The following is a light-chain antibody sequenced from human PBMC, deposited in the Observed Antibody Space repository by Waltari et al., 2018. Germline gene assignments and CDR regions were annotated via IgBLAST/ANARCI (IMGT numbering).Light chain of an antibody. CDR1: QSLLDSEDGNTY. Sequence: DIVMTQTPLSLPVTLGEPASISCRSSQSLLDSEDGNTYMEWYLQKPGQSPQLLIYEVSNQASGVPDRFSGSVSDTYFTLKISRVEAEDVGVYYCMQALEFPYSFGQGTKVDIK. CDR2: EVS. J-gene: IGKJ2*03. CDR3: MQALEFPYS. V-gene: IGKV2-40*01.